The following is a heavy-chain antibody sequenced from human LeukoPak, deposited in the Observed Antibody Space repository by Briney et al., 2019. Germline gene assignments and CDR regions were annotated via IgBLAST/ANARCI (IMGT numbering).Heavy chain of an antibody. V-gene: IGHV3-74*01. J-gene: IGHJ4*02. D-gene: IGHD3-10*01. Sequence: GGSLRLSCAASGFTFSSYWMHWVRQAPGKGLVWVSRINSEGSSTDYADSVKGRFTISRDNAKNTLYLQMNSLRVEDTAVYYCAGQIWLGELFAHYWGQGTLVTVSS. CDR2: INSEGSST. CDR1: GFTFSSYW. CDR3: AGQIWLGELFAHY.